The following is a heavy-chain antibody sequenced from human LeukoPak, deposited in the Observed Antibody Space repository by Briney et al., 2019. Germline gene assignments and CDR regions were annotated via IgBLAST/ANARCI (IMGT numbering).Heavy chain of an antibody. CDR1: GFIFSNYA. CDR3: ARDSRGVPASFDY. Sequence: PGGSLRLSCAASGFIFSNYAIHWVRQAPGKGLHWVAVISSDGSNKYYADSVKGRFTISRDNAKNSLYLQMNSLRAEDTAVYYCARDSRGVPASFDYWGQGTLVTVSS. J-gene: IGHJ4*02. D-gene: IGHD2-2*01. CDR2: ISSDGSNK. V-gene: IGHV3-30-3*01.